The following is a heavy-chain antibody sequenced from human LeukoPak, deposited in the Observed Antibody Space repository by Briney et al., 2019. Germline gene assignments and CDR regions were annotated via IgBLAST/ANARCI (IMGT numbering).Heavy chain of an antibody. Sequence: GGSLRLSCAASGFIFRSYTMTWVRQAPGKGLEWVSAISASGRDTYYADSVKGRFTISRDNSKSTLYLQMNSLRAEDTALYYFAKDEVGSGWYGGFDDWGQGTPVTVSS. J-gene: IGHJ4*02. V-gene: IGHV3-23*01. D-gene: IGHD6-19*01. CDR3: AKDEVGSGWYGGFDD. CDR1: GFIFRSYT. CDR2: ISASGRDT.